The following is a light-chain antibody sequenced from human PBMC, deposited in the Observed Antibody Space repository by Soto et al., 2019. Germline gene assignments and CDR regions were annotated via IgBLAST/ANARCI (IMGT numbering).Light chain of an antibody. Sequence: ETVMTQSPATLSVSPGERATLSCGASQSVSTNLAWYQQKPGQVPRLLIYGASTRASDIPARFSGSGSGTEFTLTISSLQSEDFALYYCQQYNEWPLTFGGGTKVEIE. J-gene: IGKJ4*01. CDR3: QQYNEWPLT. V-gene: IGKV3-15*01. CDR2: GAS. CDR1: QSVSTN.